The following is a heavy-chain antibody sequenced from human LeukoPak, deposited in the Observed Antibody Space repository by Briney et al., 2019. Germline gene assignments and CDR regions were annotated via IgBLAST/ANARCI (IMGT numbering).Heavy chain of an antibody. D-gene: IGHD1-26*01. J-gene: IGHJ4*02. V-gene: IGHV1-18*01. CDR2: ISAYNGNT. Sequence: GASVKVSCKASGYTFTSYGIRWVRQAPGQGLEWMGWISAYNGNTNYAQKLQGRVTIATDTSTSTAYMELRRLRSDDTAVYYCATGGSYYGPHDYWGQGTLVTVSS. CDR1: GYTFTSYG. CDR3: ATGGSYYGPHDY.